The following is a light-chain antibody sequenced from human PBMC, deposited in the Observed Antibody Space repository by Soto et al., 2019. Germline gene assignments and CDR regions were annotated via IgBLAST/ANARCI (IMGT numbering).Light chain of an antibody. CDR1: RSVLDSSNKRNN. CDR2: WAS. J-gene: IGKJ1*01. Sequence: DIVVTQSPDSLAVPLGERVSINCKSSRSVLDSSNKRNNITWFQQKPRQSPRLLIYWASTREVGVPDRFSGSGSGTDFTLTISSLQAEDVAVYSCQQYYTTPWTFGQGTKVDIK. CDR3: QQYYTTPWT. V-gene: IGKV4-1*01.